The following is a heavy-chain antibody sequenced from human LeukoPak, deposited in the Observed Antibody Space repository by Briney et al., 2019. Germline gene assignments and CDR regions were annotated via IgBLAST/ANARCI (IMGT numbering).Heavy chain of an antibody. D-gene: IGHD2-2*01. J-gene: IGHJ4*02. CDR1: GYTFTNYY. V-gene: IGHV5-51*01. CDR2: ISPGDSDA. CDR3: ARRYCSSTSCNPYFFDY. Sequence: GESLKISCKGSGYTFTNYYIGWVRRTPGKGLEWMGIISPGDSDARYSPSFQGQVTISADKSISTAYPRWSSLKASDTAMYYCARRYCSSTSCNPYFFDYWGQGTLVTVSS.